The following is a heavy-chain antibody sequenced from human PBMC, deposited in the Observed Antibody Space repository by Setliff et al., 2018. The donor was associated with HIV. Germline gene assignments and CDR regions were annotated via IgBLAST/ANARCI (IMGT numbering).Heavy chain of an antibody. Sequence: SLTCAVYGGSFSGYYWSWIRQPPGKGLEWIGEINHSGSTNFNPSLKSRVTISVDTSKNQFSLKLSSVTAADTAVYYCARGGLTAAGTLLLVGYFDYWGQGTLVTVSS. J-gene: IGHJ4*02. V-gene: IGHV4-34*01. CDR3: ARGGLTAAGTLLLVGYFDY. CDR1: GGSFSGYY. D-gene: IGHD6-13*01. CDR2: INHSGST.